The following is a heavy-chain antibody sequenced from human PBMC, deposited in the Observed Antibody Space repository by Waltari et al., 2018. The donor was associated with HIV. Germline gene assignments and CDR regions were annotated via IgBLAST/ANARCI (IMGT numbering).Heavy chain of an antibody. J-gene: IGHJ2*01. V-gene: IGHV4-34*01. Sequence: QVQLQQWGAGLLKPSETLALTCAVYGGSFSGYYWSWIRQPPGTGLEWIGEINHSGSTNYNPSLKSRVTISVDTSKNQFSLKLSSVTAADTAVYYCARGKVGVVVTATLYWYFDLWGRGTLVTVSS. CDR3: ARGKVGVVVTATLYWYFDL. CDR2: INHSGST. D-gene: IGHD2-21*02. CDR1: GGSFSGYY.